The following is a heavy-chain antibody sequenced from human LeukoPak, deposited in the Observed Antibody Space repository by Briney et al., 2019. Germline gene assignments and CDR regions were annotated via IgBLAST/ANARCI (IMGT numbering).Heavy chain of an antibody. D-gene: IGHD1-1*01. CDR1: GGSFSNYY. J-gene: IGHJ4*02. Sequence: PSETLSLTCAVYGGSFSNYYWTWIRQTPGKGQEGIGEISHTGDITNYNPSLKSRVTISVDSSKKQFSLKVTSVTAADTGVYYCARVPDITARPCDSWGPGTLVIVSS. V-gene: IGHV4-34*01. CDR2: ISHTGDIT. CDR3: ARVPDITARPCDS.